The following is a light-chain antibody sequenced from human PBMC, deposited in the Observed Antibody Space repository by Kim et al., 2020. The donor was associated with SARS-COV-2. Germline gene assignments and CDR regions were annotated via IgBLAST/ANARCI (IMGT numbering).Light chain of an antibody. Sequence: DIQMTQSPSSLSASVGDRVTITCRASQTIHIYLNWYQQKPGKAPKLLIESASTLQSGVPSRFSGSGSGTEFTFTISRVRPEDFATYYCQQSYNTPPITFGQGTRLEIK. J-gene: IGKJ5*01. CDR3: QQSYNTPPIT. CDR1: QTIHIY. CDR2: SAS. V-gene: IGKV1-39*01.